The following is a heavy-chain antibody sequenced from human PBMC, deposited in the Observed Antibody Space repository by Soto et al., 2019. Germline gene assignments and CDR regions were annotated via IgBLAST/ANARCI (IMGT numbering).Heavy chain of an antibody. Sequence: QVQLVQSGAEVKKPGASVKVSCKASGYTFTSYGIIWVRQAPGQGLEWMGWISAYNGNTNYARKLQGRVTMTTDTSTSTACMELRSLRWDSMAVYYCARSGMWDPRDYWGQGTLVTVSS. D-gene: IGHD1-1*01. V-gene: IGHV1-18*03. CDR3: ARSGMWDPRDY. CDR1: GYTFTSYG. CDR2: ISAYNGNT. J-gene: IGHJ4*02.